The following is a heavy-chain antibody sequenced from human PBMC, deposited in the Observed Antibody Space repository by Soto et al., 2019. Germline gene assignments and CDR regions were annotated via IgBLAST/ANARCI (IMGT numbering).Heavy chain of an antibody. V-gene: IGHV6-1*01. CDR3: AKNRPVVVVPAVRGGRDF. CDR2: TYYRSKWYN. D-gene: IGHD2-2*01. CDR1: GDSVSSNSVA. J-gene: IGHJ6*04. Sequence: SQSLSLTCAISGDSVSSNSVAWNWIRQSPSRGLEWLGRTYYRSKWYNDYAVSVKSRITINPDASKNQFSLQLNSVTPEDTAVFYCAKNRPVVVVPAVRGGRDFWGKGTPAPVPS.